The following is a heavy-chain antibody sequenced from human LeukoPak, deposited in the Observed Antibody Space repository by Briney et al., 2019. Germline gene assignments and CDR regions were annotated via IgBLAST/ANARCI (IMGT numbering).Heavy chain of an antibody. CDR1: GYSFTSYW. V-gene: IGHV5-51*01. J-gene: IGHJ4*02. CDR2: IYPGDSDT. Sequence: GESLNISCKGSGYSFTSYWIGWVRQMPGKGLEWMGIIYPGDSDTRYSPSFQGQVTISADKSISTAYLQWSSLKASDTAMYYCARRRRGSSGWYPFDYWGQGTLVTVSS. CDR3: ARRRRGSSGWYPFDY. D-gene: IGHD6-19*01.